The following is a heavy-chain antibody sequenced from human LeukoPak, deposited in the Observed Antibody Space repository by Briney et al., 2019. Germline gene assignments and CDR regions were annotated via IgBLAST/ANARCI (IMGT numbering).Heavy chain of an antibody. V-gene: IGHV3-48*03. J-gene: IGHJ4*02. Sequence: GGSLRLSCAASGFTFSSYEMNWVRQAPGKGLEWVSYISSSGSTIYYADSVKGRYTISRDNAKNSLYLQMNSLRAEDTAVYYCARDSGRHGFDYWGQGTLVTVSS. CDR1: GFTFSSYE. CDR2: ISSSGSTI. D-gene: IGHD3-10*01. CDR3: ARDSGRHGFDY.